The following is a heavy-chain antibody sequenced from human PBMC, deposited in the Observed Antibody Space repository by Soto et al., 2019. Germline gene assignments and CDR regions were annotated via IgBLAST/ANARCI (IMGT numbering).Heavy chain of an antibody. CDR2: ISGRGTTT. J-gene: IGHJ3*02. CDR3: AKGVFGVVISGIGAFDI. Sequence: EVQLLESGGGLVQPGGSLRLSCAASGFTFSSYAMSWVRQAPGKGLEWVSTISGRGTTTYYADSLKGRFTISRDNSKNTLSLQMNSLRAEDTAVYYCAKGVFGVVISGIGAFDIWGQGTMVTVSS. V-gene: IGHV3-23*01. CDR1: GFTFSSYA. D-gene: IGHD3-3*01.